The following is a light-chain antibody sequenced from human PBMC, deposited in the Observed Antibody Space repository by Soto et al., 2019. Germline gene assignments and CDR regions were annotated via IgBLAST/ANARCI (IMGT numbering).Light chain of an antibody. CDR1: QSVSSF. J-gene: IGKJ1*01. V-gene: IGKV3-11*01. CDR2: DAS. CDR3: QQRSYWPT. Sequence: EIVSTQSPGTLSVSPGERATLSCRASQSVSSFLAWYQQKPGQAPRLLIYDASNRATGIPARFSGSGSGADFTLTISSLEPEDFAVYYCQQRSYWPTFGQGTKVDIK.